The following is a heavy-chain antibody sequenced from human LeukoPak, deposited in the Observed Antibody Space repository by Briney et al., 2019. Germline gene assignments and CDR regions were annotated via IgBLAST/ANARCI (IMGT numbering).Heavy chain of an antibody. V-gene: IGHV3-30-3*01. CDR1: GFSFRSFA. D-gene: IGHD2-15*01. CDR3: ARDPLGYCSGGSCYPYYFDY. J-gene: IGHJ4*02. CDR2: ISYDGSNE. Sequence: GRSLRLSCAASGFSFRSFAMHWVRQAPGKGLEWVTLISYDGSNEYYADSVKGRLTISRDNSKNTLYLQMNSLRAEDTAVSYCARDPLGYCSGGSCYPYYFDYWGQGTLVTVSS.